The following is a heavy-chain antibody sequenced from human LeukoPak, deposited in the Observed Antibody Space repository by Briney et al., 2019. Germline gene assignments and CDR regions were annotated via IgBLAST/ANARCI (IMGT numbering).Heavy chain of an antibody. CDR2: INHSGST. CDR3: ARVTGDSSGYDGMDV. D-gene: IGHD3-22*01. Sequence: SETLSLTCAVYGGSFSDYYWSWIRQPPGKGLEWIGEINHSGSTNYNPSLKSRVTISVDTSKNQFSLKLSSVTAADTAVYYCARVTGDSSGYDGMDVWGQGTTVTVSS. V-gene: IGHV4-34*01. J-gene: IGHJ6*02. CDR1: GGSFSDYY.